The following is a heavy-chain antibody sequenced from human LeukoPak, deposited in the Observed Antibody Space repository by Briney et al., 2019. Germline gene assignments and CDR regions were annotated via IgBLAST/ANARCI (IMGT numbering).Heavy chain of an antibody. Sequence: SETLSLTCAVSGGSIRSSSYYWGWIRQPPGKGLEWIGSIYYSGSTYYNPSLKSRVTISVDTSKNQFSLKLSSVTAADTAVYYCARHAGAFKDYWGQGTLVTVSS. CDR3: ARHAGAFKDY. J-gene: IGHJ4*02. V-gene: IGHV4-39*01. CDR2: IYYSGST. CDR1: GGSIRSSSYY. D-gene: IGHD3-3*02.